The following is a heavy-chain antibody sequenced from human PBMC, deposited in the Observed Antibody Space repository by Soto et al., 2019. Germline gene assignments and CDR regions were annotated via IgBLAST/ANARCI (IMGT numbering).Heavy chain of an antibody. CDR2: INHSGST. V-gene: IGHV4-34*01. CDR1: GGSFSGFY. J-gene: IGHJ2*01. CDR3: VSNLASGTGGSCNWYFDL. Sequence: QVQLQQWGAGLLKPSETLSLTCAVYGGSFSGFYWSWIRQPPGKGLAWIGEINHSGSTNYNTSLKGRVTITADTSKNQFSLQLSSVSAAETAVYYFVSNLASGTGGSCNWYFDLWGRGNRVTVSS. D-gene: IGHD2-15*01.